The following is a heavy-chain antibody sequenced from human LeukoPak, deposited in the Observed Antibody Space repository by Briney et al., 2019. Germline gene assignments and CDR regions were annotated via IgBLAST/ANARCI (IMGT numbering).Heavy chain of an antibody. Sequence: SETLSLTCIVSGGSISSGDYYWSWIRQPPGKGLEWIGYIYYSGSTYYNPSLKSRVTISVDTSKNQFSLKLSSVTAADTAVYYCARGIAAAEYYFDYWGQGTLVTVSS. CDR2: IYYSGST. CDR1: GGSISSGDYY. CDR3: ARGIAAAEYYFDY. J-gene: IGHJ4*02. V-gene: IGHV4-30-4*01. D-gene: IGHD6-13*01.